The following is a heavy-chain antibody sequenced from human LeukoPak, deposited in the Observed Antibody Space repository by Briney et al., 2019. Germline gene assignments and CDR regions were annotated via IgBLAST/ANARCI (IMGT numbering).Heavy chain of an antibody. CDR1: GYTFTGYY. CDR2: INPNSGGT. Sequence: ASVKVSCKASGYTFTGYYMHWVRQAPGQGLEWMGWINPNSGGTNYAQKFQGRVTMTWDTSISTAYMELSRLRSDDTAVYYCARDHRDIVVEPFDPWGQGTLVTVSS. D-gene: IGHD2-2*01. CDR3: ARDHRDIVVEPFDP. V-gene: IGHV1-2*02. J-gene: IGHJ5*02.